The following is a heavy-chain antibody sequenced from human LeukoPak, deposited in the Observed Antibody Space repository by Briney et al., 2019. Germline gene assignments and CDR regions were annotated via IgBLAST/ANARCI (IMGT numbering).Heavy chain of an antibody. J-gene: IGHJ4*02. CDR1: GYTFTSYY. D-gene: IGHD3-9*01. Sequence: ASVKVSCKAFGYTFTSYYMHWVRQAPGQGLEWMGIINPSGGSTSYAQKFQGRVTMTRDTSTSTVYMELSSLRSEDTAVYYCARDLSGILTGQGFWGQGTLVTVSS. CDR3: ARDLSGILTGQGF. CDR2: INPSGGST. V-gene: IGHV1-46*01.